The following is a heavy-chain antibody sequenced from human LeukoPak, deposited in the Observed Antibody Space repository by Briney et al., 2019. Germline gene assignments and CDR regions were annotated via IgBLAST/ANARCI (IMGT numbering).Heavy chain of an antibody. Sequence: GGSLRLSCSASGFTFSNYPMHRVRQAPGKRLEYVSAISGNGANTYYADSVKGRFTISRDNSKNTLYLQINSLRAEDTAVYYCARSRIVVVTAIFDYWGQGTLVTVSS. J-gene: IGHJ4*02. CDR1: GFTFSNYP. D-gene: IGHD2-21*02. CDR3: ARSRIVVVTAIFDY. V-gene: IGHV3-64*04. CDR2: ISGNGANT.